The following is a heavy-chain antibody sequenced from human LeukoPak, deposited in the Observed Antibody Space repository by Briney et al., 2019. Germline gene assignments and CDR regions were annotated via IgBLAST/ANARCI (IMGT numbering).Heavy chain of an antibody. CDR2: ISGSGGST. CDR1: GFTFSSYA. D-gene: IGHD3-3*01. J-gene: IGHJ1*01. CDR3: AKYPSGDYDFWSGYYHAEYFQH. Sequence: GGSLRLSCAASGFTFSSYAMSWVRQAPGKGLEWVSAISGSGGSTYYADSVKGRFTISRDNSKKKLYLQMNSLRAEDTAVYYCAKYPSGDYDFWSGYYHAEYFQHWGQGTLVTVSS. V-gene: IGHV3-23*01.